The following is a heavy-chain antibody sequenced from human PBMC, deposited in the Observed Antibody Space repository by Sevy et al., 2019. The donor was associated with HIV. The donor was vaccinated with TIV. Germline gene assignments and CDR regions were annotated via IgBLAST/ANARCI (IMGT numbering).Heavy chain of an antibody. V-gene: IGHV3-21*01. Sequence: GGSLRLSCAASGFTFSSYSMNWVRQAPGKGLEWVSSISSSSSYIYYADSVKGRFTISRDNAKNSLYLQMNSLRAEDTAVYYCARDWVRHSVGATDYWGQGTLVTVSS. D-gene: IGHD1-26*01. J-gene: IGHJ4*02. CDR3: ARDWVRHSVGATDY. CDR2: ISSSSSYI. CDR1: GFTFSSYS.